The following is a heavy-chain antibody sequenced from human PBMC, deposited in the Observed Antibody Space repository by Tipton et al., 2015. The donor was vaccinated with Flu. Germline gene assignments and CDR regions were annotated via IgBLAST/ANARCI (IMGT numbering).Heavy chain of an antibody. Sequence: LVKPTQTLTLTCTFSGFSLSTSGMCVSWIRQPPGKALEWLARIDWDDDKYYSTSLKTRLTISKDTSKNQVVLTMTNMDPVDTATYYCARILRIAAAGHQEYYYGMDVWGQGTTVTVSS. CDR1: GFSLSTSGMC. CDR2: IDWDDDK. D-gene: IGHD6-13*01. V-gene: IGHV2-70*11. CDR3: ARILRIAAAGHQEYYYGMDV. J-gene: IGHJ6*02.